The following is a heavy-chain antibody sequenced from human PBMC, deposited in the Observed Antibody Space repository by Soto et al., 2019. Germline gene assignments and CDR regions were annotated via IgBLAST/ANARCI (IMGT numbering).Heavy chain of an antibody. V-gene: IGHV4-30-4*01. CDR2: IYYSGST. Sequence: PSETLSLTCTVSGGSISSGDYYWSWIRQPPGKGLEWIGYIYYSGSTYYNPSLKSRVTISVDTSKNQFSLKLSSVTAADTAVYYCARSADYYYDSSGYYFDYWGQGALVTVSS. J-gene: IGHJ4*02. CDR1: GGSISSGDYY. D-gene: IGHD3-22*01. CDR3: ARSADYYYDSSGYYFDY.